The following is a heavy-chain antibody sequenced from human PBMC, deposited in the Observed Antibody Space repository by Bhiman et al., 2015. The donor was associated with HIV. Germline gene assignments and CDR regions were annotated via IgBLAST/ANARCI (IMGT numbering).Heavy chain of an antibody. CDR2: IGSSRSII. V-gene: IGHV3-48*01. J-gene: IGHJ6*02. CDR1: GFTFSTYS. Sequence: EVQLVESGGGLVQPGESLRLSCVASGFTFSTYSMVWVRQAPGKGLEWISYIGSSRSIIHYADSVKGRFTISRDNSKNTLYLQMNSLRAEDTAVYYCAREGRSSLFVDVWGQGTTVTVSS. CDR3: AREGRSSLFVDV. D-gene: IGHD3-16*02.